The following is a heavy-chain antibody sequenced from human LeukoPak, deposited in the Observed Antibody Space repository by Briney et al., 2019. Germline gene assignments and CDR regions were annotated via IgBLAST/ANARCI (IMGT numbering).Heavy chain of an antibody. CDR2: TYYRSKWNN. Sequence: SQTLSLTCDISGDXVSSNSVAWNWIRQSPSRGLKWLGRTYYRSKWNNEYAESVRSRITINPDTSKNQFSLQLDSVTPEDTAVYYCARERYYFDYWGQGTLVTVSS. J-gene: IGHJ4*02. CDR1: GDXVSSNSVA. V-gene: IGHV6-1*01. CDR3: ARERYYFDY.